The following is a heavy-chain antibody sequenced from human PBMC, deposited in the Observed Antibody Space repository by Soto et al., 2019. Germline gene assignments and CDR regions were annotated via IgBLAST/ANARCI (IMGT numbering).Heavy chain of an antibody. D-gene: IGHD1-26*01. CDR2: ISGSGGST. CDR3: AKDQVGATTDERTGVDY. CDR1: GFTFSSYA. Sequence: PGGSLRLSCAASGFTFSSYAMSWVCQAPGKGLEWVSAISGSGGSTYYADSVKGRFTISRDNSKNTLYLQMNSLRAEDTAVYYCAKDQVGATTDERTGVDYWGQGTPVTVSS. V-gene: IGHV3-23*01. J-gene: IGHJ4*02.